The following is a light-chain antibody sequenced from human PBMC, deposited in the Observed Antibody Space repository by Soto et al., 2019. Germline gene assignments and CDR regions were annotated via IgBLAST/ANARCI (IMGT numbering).Light chain of an antibody. V-gene: IGLV1-40*01. J-gene: IGLJ1*01. CDR2: GNS. CDR3: QSYDSSLSGYV. Sequence: QSVLTRPPSVSVAPGQRVTISCTGSSSNIGAGHDVHWYQQLPGTAPKFLIYGNSNRPSGVPDRFSGSKSGTSASLAITGLQTEDEADYYCQSYDSSLSGYVFGTGTKV. CDR1: SSNIGAGHD.